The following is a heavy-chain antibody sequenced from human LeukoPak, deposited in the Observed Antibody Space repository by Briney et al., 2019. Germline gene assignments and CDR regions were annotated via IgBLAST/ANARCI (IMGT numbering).Heavy chain of an antibody. V-gene: IGHV1-18*01. Sequence: ASVKVSCKASGYTFTSYGISWVRQAPGQGLEWMGWISAYNGNTNYAQKLQGRVTMTTDTSTSTAYMELRSLRSDDTAVYYCARDHWLLSSKTWYYYGLDVWGQGTTVTVSS. CDR2: ISAYNGNT. D-gene: IGHD3-9*01. CDR3: ARDHWLLSSKTWYYYGLDV. CDR1: GYTFTSYG. J-gene: IGHJ6*02.